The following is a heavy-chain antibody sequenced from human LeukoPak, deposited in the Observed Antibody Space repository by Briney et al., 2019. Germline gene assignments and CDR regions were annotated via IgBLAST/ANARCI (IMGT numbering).Heavy chain of an antibody. D-gene: IGHD2-15*01. Sequence: GESLKISCKGSGYSFTSYWIGWVRQMPGKGLEWMGIIYPGDSDTRYSPSFQGQVTISADKSINTAYLQWSSLKASDTAMYYCARLAPYCSGGSCYLDYWGQGTLVTVSS. CDR3: ARLAPYCSGGSCYLDY. J-gene: IGHJ4*02. V-gene: IGHV5-51*01. CDR1: GYSFTSYW. CDR2: IYPGDSDT.